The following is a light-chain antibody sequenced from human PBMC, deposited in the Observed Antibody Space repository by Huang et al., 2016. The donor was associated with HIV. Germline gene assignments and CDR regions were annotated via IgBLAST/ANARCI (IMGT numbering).Light chain of an antibody. Sequence: EIVMTQSPASLSVSPGETATLSCRASQSVRSILAWDQQKPGLAPRLLIYGASTRATGNPGRFSGSGSGTEFTLTINSLKSEDFAVYYCQQYDDWPLTFGGGTKVEMK. CDR2: GAS. CDR3: QQYDDWPLT. J-gene: IGKJ4*01. CDR1: QSVRSI. V-gene: IGKV3-15*01.